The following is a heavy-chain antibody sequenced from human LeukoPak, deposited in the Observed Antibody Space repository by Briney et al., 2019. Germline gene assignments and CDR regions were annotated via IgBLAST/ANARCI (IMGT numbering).Heavy chain of an antibody. CDR3: ARLNSGYYYAFDI. D-gene: IGHD3-22*01. CDR1: GGTFSSYA. CDR2: IIPILGIA. Sequence: ASVKVSCKASGGTFSSYAISWVRQAPGQGLEWMGRIIPILGIANYAQKFQGRVTITADKSTSTAYMELSSLRSEDTAVYYCARLNSGYYYAFDIWGQGTMVTVSS. J-gene: IGHJ3*02. V-gene: IGHV1-69*04.